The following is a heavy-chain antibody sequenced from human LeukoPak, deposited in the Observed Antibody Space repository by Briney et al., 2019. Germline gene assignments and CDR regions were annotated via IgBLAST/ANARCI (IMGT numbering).Heavy chain of an antibody. Sequence: GGSLRLSCAASGFTFRSYGISWVRGAPGKGVEWVSSFNGSGGCTYYADSVKGRLTISRDNSKNTLFLHMNSLRAEDTDVYYCAKALGGYDFDYWGQGTLVTVSS. CDR3: AKALGGYDFDY. CDR1: GFTFRSYG. CDR2: FNGSGGCT. J-gene: IGHJ4*02. V-gene: IGHV3-23*01. D-gene: IGHD3-16*01.